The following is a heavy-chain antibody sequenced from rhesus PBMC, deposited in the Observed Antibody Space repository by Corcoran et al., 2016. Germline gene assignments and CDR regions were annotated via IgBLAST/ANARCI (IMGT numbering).Heavy chain of an antibody. CDR2: IYWDDDK. CDR3: ARVGWILWEFDY. D-gene: IGHD5-30*01. J-gene: IGHJ4*01. CDR1: GFSLSTSGMG. V-gene: IGHV2S1*01. Sequence: QVTLKESGPALVKPTQTLTLTCTFSGFSLSTSGMGVGWIRQPPGKALEWLASIYWDDDKYYRTSRKSRLTIPKDTSRNQVVLTMTNMGPVDTATYYCARVGWILWEFDYWGQGVLVTVSS.